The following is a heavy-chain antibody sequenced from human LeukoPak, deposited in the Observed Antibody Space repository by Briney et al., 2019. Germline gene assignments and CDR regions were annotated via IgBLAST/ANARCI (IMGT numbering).Heavy chain of an antibody. CDR2: MNPNSGNT. CDR1: GYTFTSYD. Sequence: ASVKVSCKASGYTFTSYDINWVRQATGQGLEWMGWMNPNSGNTGYAQKFQGRVTMTRNTSISTAYMELSSLRSEDTAVYYCARDPRAYDFWSGYYPQNFDYWGQGTLVTVSS. D-gene: IGHD3-3*01. V-gene: IGHV1-8*01. J-gene: IGHJ4*02. CDR3: ARDPRAYDFWSGYYPQNFDY.